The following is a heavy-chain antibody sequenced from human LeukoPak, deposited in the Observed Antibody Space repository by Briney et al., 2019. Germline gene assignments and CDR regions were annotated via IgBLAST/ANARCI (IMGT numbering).Heavy chain of an antibody. CDR3: ARDHVGYYYDSSGYYDI. CDR2: ISSTSNYR. Sequence: GGSLRLSCAASGFTFSSYTMNWVRQAPGKGLEWVSSISSTSNYRYYADSVKGRFTISRDNAKNSLYLQMNSLRAEDTAVYYCARDHVGYYYDSSGYYDIWGQGTLVTVSS. CDR1: GFTFSSYT. D-gene: IGHD3-22*01. V-gene: IGHV3-21*01. J-gene: IGHJ4*02.